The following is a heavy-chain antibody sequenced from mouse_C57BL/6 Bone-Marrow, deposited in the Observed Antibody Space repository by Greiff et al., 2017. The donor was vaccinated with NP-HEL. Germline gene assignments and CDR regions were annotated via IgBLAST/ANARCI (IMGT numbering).Heavy chain of an antibody. V-gene: IGHV5-17*01. CDR1: GFTFSDYG. J-gene: IGHJ3*01. CDR3: ARTEPAWFAY. CDR2: ISSGSSTI. Sequence: EVKLEESGGGLVKPGGSLKLSCAASGFTFSDYGMHWVRQAPEKGLEWVAYISSGSSTIYYADTVKGRFTISRDNAKNTLFLQMTSLRSEDTAMYYCARTEPAWFAYWGQGTLVTVSA.